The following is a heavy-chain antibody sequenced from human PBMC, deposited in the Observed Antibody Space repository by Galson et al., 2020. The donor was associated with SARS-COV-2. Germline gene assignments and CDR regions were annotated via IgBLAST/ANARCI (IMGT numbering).Heavy chain of an antibody. V-gene: IGHV4-39*07. Sequence: SQTLSLTCSVSGDSITSSAYYWAWIRQPPGKGLEWIGSVTYTGNTYPTPSLKSRLIMSVDTSKTQFSLKLYSVTTADTAVYFCARAGNYYESNGYYFDYWGQGTLVTVSS. D-gene: IGHD3-22*01. CDR2: VTYTGNT. J-gene: IGHJ4*02. CDR1: GDSITSSAYY. CDR3: ARAGNYYESNGYYFDY.